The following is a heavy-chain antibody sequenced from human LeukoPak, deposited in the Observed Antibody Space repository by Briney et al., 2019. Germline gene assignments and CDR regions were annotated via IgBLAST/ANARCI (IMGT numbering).Heavy chain of an antibody. D-gene: IGHD2-2*01. CDR2: ISYDGSNK. CDR1: GFTFSNAW. J-gene: IGHJ6*03. Sequence: PGGSLRLSCAASGFTFSNAWMSWVRQAPGKGLEWVAVISYDGSNKYYADSVKGRFTISRDNSKNTLYLQMNSLRAEDTAVYYCAKDDIVVVPAARAYYMDVWGKGATVTVSS. V-gene: IGHV3-30*18. CDR3: AKDDIVVVPAARAYYMDV.